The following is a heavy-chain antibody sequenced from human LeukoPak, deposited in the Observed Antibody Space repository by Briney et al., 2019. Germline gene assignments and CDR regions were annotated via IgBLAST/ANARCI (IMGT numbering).Heavy chain of an antibody. D-gene: IGHD5-18*01. V-gene: IGHV3-23*01. J-gene: IGHJ4*02. CDR1: GFTFRNYV. CDR2: ISGRGGST. Sequence: PGGSLRLSCAASGFTFRNYVIHWVRQAPGKGLEWVSGISGRGGSTHYADSVKGRFTISRDNSKNTLYLQMNSLRAEDTAVYYCAKEATGYNYGPFDNWGQGTLVTVSS. CDR3: AKEATGYNYGPFDN.